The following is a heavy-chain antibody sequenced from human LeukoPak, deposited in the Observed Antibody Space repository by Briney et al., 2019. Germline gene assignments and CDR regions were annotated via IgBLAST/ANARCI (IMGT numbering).Heavy chain of an antibody. D-gene: IGHD7-27*01. CDR2: IKQDGSEI. CDR3: VRDKLTGASRLDY. Sequence: PGGSLRLSCAASGFTFSNYWMSWVRQAPGKELEWVANIKQDGSEIYYVDSVKGQFTISRDNAKNSLYLQMNSLRAEDTAVYYCVRDKLTGASRLDYWGQGTLVTVSS. V-gene: IGHV3-7*03. J-gene: IGHJ4*02. CDR1: GFTFSNYW.